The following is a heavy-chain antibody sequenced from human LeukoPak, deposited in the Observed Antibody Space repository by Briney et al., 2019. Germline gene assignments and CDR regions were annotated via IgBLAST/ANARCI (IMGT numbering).Heavy chain of an antibody. CDR2: IRYDGSNK. J-gene: IGHJ4*02. Sequence: GGSLRLSCAASGFTFSSYGMHWVRQAPGKGLEWVAFIRYDGSNKYYADSVKGRFTISRDNSKNTLYLQMNSLRDEDTAVYYCAKGLNYYDTTGYPSWGQGTLVTVSS. V-gene: IGHV3-30*02. D-gene: IGHD3-22*01. CDR1: GFTFSSYG. CDR3: AKGLNYYDTTGYPS.